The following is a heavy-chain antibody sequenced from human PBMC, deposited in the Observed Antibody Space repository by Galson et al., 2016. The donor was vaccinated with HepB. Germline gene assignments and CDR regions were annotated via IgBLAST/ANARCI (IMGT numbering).Heavy chain of an antibody. D-gene: IGHD1-20*01. J-gene: IGHJ4*02. CDR2: ISGSGGDT. Sequence: SLRLSCAASGFTFSSYAMSWVRQAPGKGLEWVASISGSGGDTYIADSVEGRFTISRDNSKNTVDLQMHSLKVEDTAVYFCAKGSGRAGYNCVPIESWGQGTLVPVSS. CDR1: GFTFSSYA. V-gene: IGHV3-23*01. CDR3: AKGSGRAGYNCVPIES.